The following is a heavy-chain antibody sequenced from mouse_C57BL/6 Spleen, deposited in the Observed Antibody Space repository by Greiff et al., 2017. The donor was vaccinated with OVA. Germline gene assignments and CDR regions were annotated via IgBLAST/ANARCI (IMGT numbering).Heavy chain of an antibody. V-gene: IGHV1-50*01. CDR1: GYTFTSYW. Sequence: QVQLQQSGAELVKPGASVKLSCKASGYTFTSYWMQWVNQRPGQGLEWIGEIDPSDSYTNYNQKFQGKATLTVDTSSSTAYMQLSSLTSEDSAVYYCARGLRAWFAYWGQGTLVTVSA. D-gene: IGHD2-4*01. CDR2: IDPSDSYT. CDR3: ARGLRAWFAY. J-gene: IGHJ3*01.